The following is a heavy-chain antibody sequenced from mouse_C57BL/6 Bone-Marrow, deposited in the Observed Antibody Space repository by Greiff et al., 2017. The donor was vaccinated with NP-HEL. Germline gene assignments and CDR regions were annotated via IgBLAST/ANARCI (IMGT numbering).Heavy chain of an antibody. CDR3: ARDDYYGSSYCAMDY. D-gene: IGHD1-1*01. CDR1: GFTFSSYA. V-gene: IGHV5-4*01. Sequence: EVNLVESGGGLVKPGGSLKLSCAASGFTFSSYAMSWVRQTPEKRLEWVATISDGGSYTYYPDNVKGRFTISRDNAKNNLYLQMSHLKSEDTAMYYCARDDYYGSSYCAMDYWGQGTSVTVSS. CDR2: ISDGGSYT. J-gene: IGHJ4*01.